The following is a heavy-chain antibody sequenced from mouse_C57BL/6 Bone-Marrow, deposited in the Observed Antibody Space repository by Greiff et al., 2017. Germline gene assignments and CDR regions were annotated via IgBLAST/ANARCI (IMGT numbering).Heavy chain of an antibody. CDR3: EKYGLFAY. CDR1: GFTFSDYG. CDR2: ISSGSSTS. V-gene: IGHV5-17*01. J-gene: IGHJ3*01. D-gene: IGHD1-1*02. Sequence: EVKVVESGGGLVKPGGSLKLSCAASGFTFSDYGMHWVRQAPEKGLEWVAYISSGSSTSYYADTVKGRFTFTRDNAKNTLFLQMTSLSTEDTAMYYCEKYGLFAYWGQGTLVTVTA.